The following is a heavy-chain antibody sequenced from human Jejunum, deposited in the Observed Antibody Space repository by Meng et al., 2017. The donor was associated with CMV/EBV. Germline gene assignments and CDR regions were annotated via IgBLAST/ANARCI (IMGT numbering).Heavy chain of an antibody. D-gene: IGHD5-12*01. CDR3: ARSVHSGYDIFDN. CDR1: GYTFYSHA. Sequence: KAYGYTFYSHAINWERQAHGQGREWMGWINANTGTPTYGRHRIGRFVFSLDSSVNTAYLEISSLETTDTAIYYCARSVHSGYDIFDNWGQGTLVTVSS. V-gene: IGHV7-4-1*02. CDR2: INANTGTP. J-gene: IGHJ4*02.